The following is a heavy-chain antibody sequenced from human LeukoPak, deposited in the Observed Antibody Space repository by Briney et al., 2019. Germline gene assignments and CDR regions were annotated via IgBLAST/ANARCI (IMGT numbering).Heavy chain of an antibody. CDR1: GFTVSSNY. J-gene: IGHJ6*02. V-gene: IGHV3-66*01. Sequence: GGSLRLFCAASGFTVSSNYMSWVRQAPGKGLEWVSVIYSGGSTYYADSVKGRFTISRDNSKNTLYLQMNSLRAEDTAVYYCARDLAYYDILGGMDVWGQGTTVTVSS. CDR3: ARDLAYYDILGGMDV. D-gene: IGHD3-9*01. CDR2: IYSGGST.